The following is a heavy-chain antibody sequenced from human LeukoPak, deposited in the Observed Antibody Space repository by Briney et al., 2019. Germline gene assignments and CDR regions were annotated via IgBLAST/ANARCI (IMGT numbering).Heavy chain of an antibody. CDR2: ISGYNGNT. Sequence: ASVTVSCKASGYTFIGNGITWVRQAPGQGLEWMGWISGYNGNTAHAQMLQGRVAMTTDTSTTTAYMELRGLRSDDTAVYYCARSGYCSGASCYAEGVDHWGQGTWVTVSP. J-gene: IGHJ4*02. V-gene: IGHV1-18*01. CDR1: GYTFIGNG. CDR3: ARSGYCSGASCYAEGVDH. D-gene: IGHD2-2*01.